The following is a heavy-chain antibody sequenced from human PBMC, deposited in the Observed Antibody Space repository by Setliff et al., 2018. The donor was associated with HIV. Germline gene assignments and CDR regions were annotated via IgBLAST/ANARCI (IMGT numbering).Heavy chain of an antibody. V-gene: IGHV1-69*13. D-gene: IGHD3-10*01. CDR2: IVPKFGTP. CDR1: GDSFSNYA. J-gene: IGHJ4*02. CDR3: AVSWYTTGRGDY. Sequence: SVKVSCKSSGDSFSNYAITWVRQAPGQGLEWMGGIVPKFGTPNYAERFQGRVTITADESTSTAYMELRNLRSDDTAVYYCAVSWYTTGRGDYWGPGTLVTVSS.